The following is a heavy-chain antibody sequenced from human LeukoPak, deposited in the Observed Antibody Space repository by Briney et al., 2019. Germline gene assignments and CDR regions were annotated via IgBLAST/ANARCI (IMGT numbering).Heavy chain of an antibody. D-gene: IGHD3-16*01. CDR1: GYTFTSYA. V-gene: IGHV1-2*02. J-gene: IGHJ5*02. Sequence: ASVKVSCKASGYTFTSYAMHWVRQAPGQRLEWMGWINPNSGGTNYAQKFQGRVTMTRDTSISAAYMELSSLRSEDTAVYYCARGSDYATQNWFDPWGQGTLVTVSS. CDR2: INPNSGGT. CDR3: ARGSDYATQNWFDP.